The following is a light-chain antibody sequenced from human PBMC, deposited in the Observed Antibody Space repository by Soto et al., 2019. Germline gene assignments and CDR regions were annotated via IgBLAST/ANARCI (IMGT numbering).Light chain of an antibody. CDR1: SGHSSYI. Sequence: QSVLTQSSSASASLGSSVKLTCTLSSGHSSYIIAWHQQQPAKAPRYLMKLEGSGTYNKGSGVPDRFSGSSSGADRYLTIANLQFDDEADYYCETWDSNTHEGVVGGGTKLTVL. V-gene: IGLV4-60*02. CDR3: ETWDSNTHEGV. J-gene: IGLJ3*02. CDR2: LEGSGTY.